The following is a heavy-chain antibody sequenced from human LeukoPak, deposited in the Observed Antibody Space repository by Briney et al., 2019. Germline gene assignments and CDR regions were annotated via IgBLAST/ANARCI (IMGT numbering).Heavy chain of an antibody. CDR3: ARARYDYVWGSYRPDFDY. Sequence: ASVKVSCKASGYTFTSYGISWVRQAPGQGLEWMGWISAYNGNTNYAQKLQGRVTMTTDTSTSTAYMELRSLRSDDTAVYYCARARYDYVWGSYRPDFDYWGQGTLVTVSS. CDR1: GYTFTSYG. J-gene: IGHJ4*02. CDR2: ISAYNGNT. V-gene: IGHV1-18*01. D-gene: IGHD3-16*02.